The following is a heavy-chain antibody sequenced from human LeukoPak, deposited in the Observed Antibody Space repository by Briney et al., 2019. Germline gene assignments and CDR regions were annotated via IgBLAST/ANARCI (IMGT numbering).Heavy chain of an antibody. CDR3: AREIAGRQQLATRSYYYYYMDV. CDR2: INWNGGST. Sequence: GGSLRLSCAASGFTFSSYGMSWVRQAPGKGLEWVSGINWNGGSTGYADSVKGRFTISRDNAKNSLYLQMNSLRAEDTALYYCAREIAGRQQLATRSYYYYYMDVWGKGTTVTVSS. CDR1: GFTFSSYG. D-gene: IGHD6-13*01. V-gene: IGHV3-20*04. J-gene: IGHJ6*03.